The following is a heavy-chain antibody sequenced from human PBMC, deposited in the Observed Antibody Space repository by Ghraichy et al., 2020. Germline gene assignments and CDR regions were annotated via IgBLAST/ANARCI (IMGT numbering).Heavy chain of an antibody. J-gene: IGHJ5*02. D-gene: IGHD5-18*01. Sequence: GESLNISCTASGFTFSDYSMIWVRQAPGKGLEWVSSISRRSSPTYYADSVQGRFTISRDNAKNSVYLQMNSLRAEDTALYYCVRQVGDDSSNWFDPWGQGTLVTVSS. V-gene: IGHV3-21*01. CDR1: GFTFSDYS. CDR3: VRQVGDDSSNWFDP. CDR2: ISRRSSPT.